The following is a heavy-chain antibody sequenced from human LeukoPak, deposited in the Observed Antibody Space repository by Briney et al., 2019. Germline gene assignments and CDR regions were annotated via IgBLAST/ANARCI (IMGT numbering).Heavy chain of an antibody. D-gene: IGHD6-19*01. CDR2: INPNSGGT. Sequence: EASVTVSCKASGYTFTGYYMHWVRQAPGQGLEWMGWINPNSGGTNYAQKFQGRVTMTRDTSISTAYMELSRLRSDDTAVYYCARGSSGWAVTRYWGQGILVTVSS. J-gene: IGHJ4*02. V-gene: IGHV1-2*02. CDR3: ARGSSGWAVTRY. CDR1: GYTFTGYY.